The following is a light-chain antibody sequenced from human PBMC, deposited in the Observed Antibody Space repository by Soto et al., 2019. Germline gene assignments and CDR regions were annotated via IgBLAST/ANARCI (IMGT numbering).Light chain of an antibody. J-gene: IGKJ1*01. CDR1: QRVYSNS. CDR2: GAS. V-gene: IGKV3-20*01. CDR3: QQYGSSPRT. Sequence: EIVLTQSPGTLSLSPGESATLSCRASQRVYSNSLAWYQQKPGQAPRLLIYGASSRATGIPDRFSGSGSGPDFAPTISRLEPEDFVVYYCQQYGSSPRTFGQGTKVEI.